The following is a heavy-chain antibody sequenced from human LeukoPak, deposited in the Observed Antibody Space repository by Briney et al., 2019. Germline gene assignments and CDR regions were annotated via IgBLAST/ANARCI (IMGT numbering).Heavy chain of an antibody. D-gene: IGHD6-13*01. CDR1: GFTFSNAW. CDR3: TTEGSLAYSSSWYGDLDAFDI. V-gene: IGHV3-15*01. CDR2: IKSKTDGGTT. J-gene: IGHJ3*02. Sequence: GGSLRLSCAASGFTFSNAWMTWVRQAPGKGLEWFGRIKSKTDGGTTDYAAPVKGRFTISRDDSKNTLYLQMNSLKTEDTAVYYCTTEGSLAYSSSWYGDLDAFDIWGQGTMVTVSS.